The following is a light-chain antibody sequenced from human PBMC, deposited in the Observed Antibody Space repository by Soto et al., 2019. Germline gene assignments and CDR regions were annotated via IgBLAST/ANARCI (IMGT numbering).Light chain of an antibody. CDR3: QQYNSVPPT. CDR2: GAS. J-gene: IGKJ4*01. CDR1: QNILDD. V-gene: IGKV1-27*01. Sequence: DIRMTQSPSSLSASVGDRVTITCRASQNILDDLAWYQQKPGKPPNLLISGASTLQSGVSSRFSGSGSGTDFTLTISNLQPEDVATYYCQQYNSVPPTFGGGTKLEI.